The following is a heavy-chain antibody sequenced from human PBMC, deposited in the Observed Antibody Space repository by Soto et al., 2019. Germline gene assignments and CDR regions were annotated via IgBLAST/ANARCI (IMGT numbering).Heavy chain of an antibody. V-gene: IGHV3-30*18. CDR2: ISYDGYKR. CDR1: GFTFSTYG. J-gene: IGHJ5*02. D-gene: IGHD3-10*01. CDR3: AKAAWFGELSGLDP. Sequence: QVQLVESGGGVVQPGRSLRLSCVASGFTFSTYGMHWIRQAPGKGLEWVATISYDGYKRYYADSLKGRFTISRDDSQNTLYLQINSLRAEDTAVYYCAKAAWFGELSGLDPWGQGTLVTVSS.